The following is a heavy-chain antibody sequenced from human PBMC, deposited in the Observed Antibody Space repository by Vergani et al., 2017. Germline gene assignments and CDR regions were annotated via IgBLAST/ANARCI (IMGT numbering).Heavy chain of an antibody. CDR3: ARSLVAGKGGY. CDR1: GFTFSSYG. V-gene: IGHV3-48*01. CDR2: ISTTSDTI. Sequence: EVLLVESGGGFVQPGGSLRLSCAASGFTFSSYGINWVRQAPGRGLEWISYISTTSDTIYYADSVRGRFTISRDNAKNSLYLEMNSLRVEDTAVYFCARSLVAGKGGYWGQGTRVAVSS. D-gene: IGHD6-19*01. J-gene: IGHJ4*02.